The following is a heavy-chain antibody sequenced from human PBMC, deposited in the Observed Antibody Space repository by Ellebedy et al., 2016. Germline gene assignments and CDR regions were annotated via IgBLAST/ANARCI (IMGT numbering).Heavy chain of an antibody. J-gene: IGHJ6*02. D-gene: IGHD3-3*01. V-gene: IGHV3-23*01. CDR2: ISGSGGST. Sequence: SWVRQAPGKGLEWVSAISGSGGSTYYADSVKGRFTISRDNSKNTLYLQMNSLRAEDTAVYYCAKDSTIFGVVIVINYGMDVWGQGTTVTVSS. CDR3: AKDSTIFGVVIVINYGMDV.